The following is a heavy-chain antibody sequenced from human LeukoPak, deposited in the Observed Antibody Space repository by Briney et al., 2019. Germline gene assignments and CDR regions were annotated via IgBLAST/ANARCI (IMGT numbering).Heavy chain of an antibody. Sequence: SVKVSCKASGYTFTSYDINWVRQATGQGLEWMGRIIPILGIANYAQKFQGRVTITADKSTSTAYMELSSLRSEDTAVYYCARVSIAAAGTHDYWGQGTLVTVSS. V-gene: IGHV1-69*04. CDR3: ARVSIAAAGTHDY. CDR1: GYTFTSYD. J-gene: IGHJ4*02. D-gene: IGHD6-13*01. CDR2: IIPILGIA.